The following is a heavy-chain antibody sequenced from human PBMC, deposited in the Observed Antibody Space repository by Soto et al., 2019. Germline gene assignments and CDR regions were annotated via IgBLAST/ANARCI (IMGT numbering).Heavy chain of an antibody. J-gene: IGHJ4*02. CDR1: GFTFSDHY. CDR2: IRNRANSYGT. CDR3: VIVRLGASTRVFDY. V-gene: IGHV3-72*01. Sequence: EVQLVESGGGSVQPGGSLRLSCAASGFTFSDHYMDWVRQAPGKGLEWAGRIRNRANSYGTDYAAAVKGRFTISRDDSRNSLYLQMSSLRTEDTAVYYFVIVRLGASTRVFDYWGQGTLVTVSS. D-gene: IGHD2-2*01.